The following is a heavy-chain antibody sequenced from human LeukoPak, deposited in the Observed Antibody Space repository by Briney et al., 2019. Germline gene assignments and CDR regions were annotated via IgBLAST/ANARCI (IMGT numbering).Heavy chain of an antibody. CDR2: MNPNSGNT. CDR1: GYTFTSYD. V-gene: IGHV1-8*01. J-gene: IGHJ5*02. D-gene: IGHD6-13*01. CDR3: AIGRYSSSWYGMENWFDP. Sequence: ASVKVSCKASGYTFTSYDINWVRQATGQGLEWMGWMNPNSGNTGYAQKFQGRVTMTRNTSISTAYMELSSMRSEDTAVYYCAIGRYSSSWYGMENWFDPWGQGTLVTVS.